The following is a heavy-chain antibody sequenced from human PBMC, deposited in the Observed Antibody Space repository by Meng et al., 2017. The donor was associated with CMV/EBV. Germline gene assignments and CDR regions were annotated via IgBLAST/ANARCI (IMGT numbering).Heavy chain of an antibody. D-gene: IGHD6-6*01. CDR2: INHSGST. V-gene: IGHV4-34*01. CDR1: GGSVSCYY. J-gene: IGHJ4*02. CDR3: ARGSIAARLGLGD. Sequence: GHLKQWGGGLLNPSEALARTCAVYGGSVSCYYWSWIRQPPGKGLEWIGEINHSGSTNYNPSLKSRVTISVDTSKNQFSLKLSSVTAADTAVYYCARGSIAARLGLGDWGQGTLVTVSS.